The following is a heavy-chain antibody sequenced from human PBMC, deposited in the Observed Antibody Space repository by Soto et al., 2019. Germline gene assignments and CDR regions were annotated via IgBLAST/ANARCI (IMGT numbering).Heavy chain of an antibody. Sequence: QVQLVQSGAEVKKPGASVKVSCKASGYTFTGYYMHWVRQAPGQGLEWMGWINPNSGGTNYAQKFQGWVTMTRDTSISTAYMELGRLRSDDTAVYYCARDLREGAGTPPHNWFDPWGQGTLVTVSS. CDR1: GYTFTGYY. V-gene: IGHV1-2*04. CDR2: INPNSGGT. D-gene: IGHD6-19*01. J-gene: IGHJ5*02. CDR3: ARDLREGAGTPPHNWFDP.